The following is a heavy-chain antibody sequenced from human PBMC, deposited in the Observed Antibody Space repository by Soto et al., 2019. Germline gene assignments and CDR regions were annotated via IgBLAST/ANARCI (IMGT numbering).Heavy chain of an antibody. V-gene: IGHV4-28*05. CDR3: ARKSSSVWHSSDY. CDR1: GYSISGPNW. J-gene: IGHJ4*02. Sequence: PSETLSLTCAVSGYSISGPNWWAWIRQPPGKGLELIGYIHDSGTIYNNPSLKSRVTMSVDTSKNQFSLKMNSLTAVDTAVYYCARKSSSVWHSSDYWGQGTLVTVSS. D-gene: IGHD6-19*01. CDR2: IHDSGTI.